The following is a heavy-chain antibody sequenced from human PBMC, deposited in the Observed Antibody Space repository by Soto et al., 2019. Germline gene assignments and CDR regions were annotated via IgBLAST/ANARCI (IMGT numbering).Heavy chain of an antibody. CDR2: ISSNGGST. V-gene: IGHV3-64*01. D-gene: IGHD2-2*01. J-gene: IGHJ4*02. CDR3: AREGYCSSTRCYSFDY. Sequence: EVQLAESGGGLVQPGGSLRLCCAASGFTFSSYAMHWVRQAPGKGLEYVSAISSNGGSTYYANSVKGRFTISRDNSKNTLYLQMGSLRAEDMAVYYCAREGYCSSTRCYSFDYWGQGTLVTVSS. CDR1: GFTFSSYA.